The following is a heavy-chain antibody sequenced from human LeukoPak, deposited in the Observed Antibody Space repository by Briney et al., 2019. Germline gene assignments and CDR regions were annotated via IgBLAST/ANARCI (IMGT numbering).Heavy chain of an antibody. J-gene: IGHJ5*02. Sequence: NPSETLSLTCTVSGGSISSGDYYWSWIRQPPGKGLEWIGYIYYSGSTNYNPSLKSRVTISVDTSKNQFSLKLSSVTAADTAVYYCARDRSGWYSGTRGWFDPWGQGTLVTVSS. CDR2: IYYSGST. D-gene: IGHD6-19*01. CDR1: GGSISSGDYY. V-gene: IGHV4-61*08. CDR3: ARDRSGWYSGTRGWFDP.